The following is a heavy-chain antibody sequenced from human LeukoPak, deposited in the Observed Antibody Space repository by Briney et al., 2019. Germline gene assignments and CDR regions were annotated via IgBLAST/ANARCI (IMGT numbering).Heavy chain of an antibody. D-gene: IGHD3-3*01. CDR1: GFTFSSYA. Sequence: GGSLRLSCAASGFTFSSYAMSWVRQAPGKGLEWASAISGSGGSTYYADSVKGRFTISRDNSKNTLYLQMNSLRAEDTAVYYCAKITIFGVVPTRFDYWGQGTLVTVSS. CDR3: AKITIFGVVPTRFDY. V-gene: IGHV3-23*01. J-gene: IGHJ4*02. CDR2: ISGSGGST.